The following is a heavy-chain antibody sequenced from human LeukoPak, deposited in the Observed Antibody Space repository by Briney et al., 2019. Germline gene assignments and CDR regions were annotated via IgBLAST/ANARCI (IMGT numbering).Heavy chain of an antibody. CDR2: IIPILGIA. CDR3: AKGAIFGVTIRGYGMDV. J-gene: IGHJ6*02. CDR1: GGTFSSYA. V-gene: IGHV1-69*04. D-gene: IGHD3-3*01. Sequence: GASVKVSCKASGGTFSSYAISWVRQAPGQGLEWMGRIIPILGIANYAQNFQGRVTMTRDTSIGTAYMELNSLRSEDTAVYYCAKGAIFGVTIRGYGMDVWGQGTSVTVSS.